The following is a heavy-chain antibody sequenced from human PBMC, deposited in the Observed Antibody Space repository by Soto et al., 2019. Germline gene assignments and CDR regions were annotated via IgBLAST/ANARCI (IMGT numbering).Heavy chain of an antibody. CDR3: ARNLGSGSYSES. V-gene: IGHV6-1*01. Sequence: HVQLHQSGPGLVKPSQTLSLTCAISGDSVSSNSAAWSWIRQSPSRGLEWLGRTYYRSKWYSDYAVSVKSRXXIXPXXSKNQFSLQLSSVTPEDTAVYYCARNLGSGSYSESWGQGTLVTVSS. CDR2: TYYRSKWYS. D-gene: IGHD1-26*01. CDR1: GDSVSSNSAA. J-gene: IGHJ5*02.